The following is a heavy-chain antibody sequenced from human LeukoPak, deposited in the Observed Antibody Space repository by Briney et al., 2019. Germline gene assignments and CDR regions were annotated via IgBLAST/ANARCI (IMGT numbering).Heavy chain of an antibody. D-gene: IGHD2/OR15-2a*01. V-gene: IGHV3-15*01. CDR1: GFTFSNAW. CDR3: ATFYPGY. J-gene: IGHJ4*02. Sequence: PGGSLRLSCAASGFTFSNAWVSWVRQAPGKGLEWVGRIKSKTYGGTTDYAASVKGRFTISRDDSKDTLYLQMNSLKTEDTAVYYCATFYPGYWGQGTLVTVSS. CDR2: IKSKTYGGTT.